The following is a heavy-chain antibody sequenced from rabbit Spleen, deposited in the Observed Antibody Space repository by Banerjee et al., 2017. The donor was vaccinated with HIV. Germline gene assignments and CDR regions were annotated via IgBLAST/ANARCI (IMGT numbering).Heavy chain of an antibody. V-gene: IGHV1S45*01. Sequence: EQLEESGGGLVKPEGSLTLTCKASGFSFSYNDYMCWVRQAPGKGLEWIACINAVTGKAVYASWAKGRFTFSKSSSTTVTLQMTSLSAADTATYFCVRDYDGSSRLDLWGPGTLVTVS. J-gene: IGHJ4*01. CDR2: INAVTGKA. CDR1: GFSFSYNDY. D-gene: IGHD8-1*01. CDR3: VRDYDGSSRLDL.